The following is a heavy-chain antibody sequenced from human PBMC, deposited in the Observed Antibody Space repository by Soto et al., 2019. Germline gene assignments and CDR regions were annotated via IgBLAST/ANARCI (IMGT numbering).Heavy chain of an antibody. V-gene: IGHV3-23*01. D-gene: IGHD6-19*01. Sequence: VLASGGGLVQPGGSLRLSCEVAGFTFSSYGMSWVRQAPGKGLEWVSSISGSGDSTYFAYSVKGRFTISRDNSKNTLYLQMNSLRAEDTALYYCAKFPLHGLVPADRLYDWGQGTLVTVSS. CDR1: GFTFSSYG. CDR3: AKFPLHGLVPADRLYD. J-gene: IGHJ4*02. CDR2: ISGSGDST.